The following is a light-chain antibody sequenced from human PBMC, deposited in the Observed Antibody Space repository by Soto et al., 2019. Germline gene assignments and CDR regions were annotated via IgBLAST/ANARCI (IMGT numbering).Light chain of an antibody. CDR3: QQLSRYPLT. CDR2: SAS. CDR1: QALSNY. V-gene: IGKV1-9*01. J-gene: IGKJ4*01. Sequence: DIQLPQSPSFLSASVGDTVTITCRASQALSNYLAWYQQKPGKAPDLLIYSASTLQSGVPSRFSGSGSETEFSLTIRALQPEDFATYYCQQLSRYPLTFGGGTKVDIK.